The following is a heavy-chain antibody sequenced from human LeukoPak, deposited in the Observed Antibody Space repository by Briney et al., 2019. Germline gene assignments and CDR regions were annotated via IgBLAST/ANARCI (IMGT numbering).Heavy chain of an antibody. CDR3: ARQEYCSGGSCYTWFDS. V-gene: IGHV5-51*01. Sequence: GEALQISCKGSGYIFTNSWIGWVRLLPGKGLEWMGIIYPADSDIRYSPSFQGQVTISADKSINTAYLQWSSLKASDTAMYYGARQEYCSGGSCYTWFDSWGQGTLVTVSS. J-gene: IGHJ5*01. CDR1: GYIFTNSW. D-gene: IGHD2-15*01. CDR2: IYPADSDI.